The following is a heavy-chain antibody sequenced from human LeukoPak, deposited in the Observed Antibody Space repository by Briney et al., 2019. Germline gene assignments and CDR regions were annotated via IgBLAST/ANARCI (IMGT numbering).Heavy chain of an antibody. CDR2: IYYSGST. V-gene: IGHV4-59*01. Sequence: SETLSLTCTVSGGSISSYYWSWIRQPPGKGLEWIGYIYYSGSTNYNPSLKSRVTISVDTSKNQFSLKLSSVTAADTAVYYCARGRYSSSLGSGYYYYMDVWGKGTTVTVSS. J-gene: IGHJ6*03. D-gene: IGHD6-6*01. CDR1: GGSISSYY. CDR3: ARGRYSSSLGSGYYYYMDV.